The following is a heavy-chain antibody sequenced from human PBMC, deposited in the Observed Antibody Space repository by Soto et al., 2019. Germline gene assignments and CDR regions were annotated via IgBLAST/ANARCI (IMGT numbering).Heavy chain of an antibody. V-gene: IGHV1-18*01. D-gene: IGHD1-1*01. J-gene: IGHJ4*02. CDR2: ISAHNGNT. Sequence: QVHLVQSGAEVKKPGASVKVSCKGSGYGFTTYGITWVRQAPGQGLEWMAWISAHNGNTNYAQKLQGRVTVTRDTCTSTAYMELRSLRSDGTAVYYCARGRYGDYWGQGALVTVSS. CDR3: ARGRYGDY. CDR1: GYGFTTYG.